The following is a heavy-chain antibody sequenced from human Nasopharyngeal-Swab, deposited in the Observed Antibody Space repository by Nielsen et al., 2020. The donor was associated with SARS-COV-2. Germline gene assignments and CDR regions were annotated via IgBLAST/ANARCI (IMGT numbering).Heavy chain of an antibody. CDR3: ASLYSSSYDY. J-gene: IGHJ4*02. V-gene: IGHV3-48*02. CDR1: GFTFSSYS. D-gene: IGHD6-13*01. CDR2: ISSSSSTI. Sequence: GESLKISCAASGFTFSSYSMNWVRQAPGKALEWVSYISSSSSTIYYADSVKGRFTNSRDNAKNSLYLQMNSLRDEDTAVYYCASLYSSSYDYWGQGTLVTVSS.